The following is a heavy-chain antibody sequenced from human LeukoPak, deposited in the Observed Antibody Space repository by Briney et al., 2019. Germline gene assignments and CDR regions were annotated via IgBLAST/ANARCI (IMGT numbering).Heavy chain of an antibody. Sequence: SGGSLRLSCAASGFTFSNFEMHWVRQAPGKGLEWVAYFSRDGRDVYYADSARGRFTISSDNAENSVVLQMNSLRAEDTAVYNCARGRLIRLEGFFDLWGQGTLVTVSS. D-gene: IGHD3-16*01. J-gene: IGHJ4*02. CDR1: GFTFSNFE. V-gene: IGHV3-48*03. CDR2: FSRDGRDV. CDR3: ARGRLIRLEGFFDL.